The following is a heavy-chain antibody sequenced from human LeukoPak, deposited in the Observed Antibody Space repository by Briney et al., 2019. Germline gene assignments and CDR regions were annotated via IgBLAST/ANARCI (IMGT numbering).Heavy chain of an antibody. CDR3: ARRPTGLRKRNDF. D-gene: IGHD4-17*01. V-gene: IGHV1-8*01. CDR2: MNPNSGNT. Sequence: ASVKVSCKTSGYTFTSDDINWVRQATGQGLEWMGWMNPNSGNTGYAQKFQGRVTMTRNTSISTAYMELSSLRSEDTAIYDCARRPTGLRKRNDFWGQGTLVTVSS. J-gene: IGHJ4*02. CDR1: GYTFTSDD.